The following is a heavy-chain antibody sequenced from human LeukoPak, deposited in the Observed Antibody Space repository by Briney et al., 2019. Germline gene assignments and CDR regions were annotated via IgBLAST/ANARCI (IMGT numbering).Heavy chain of an antibody. V-gene: IGHV3-15*01. CDR3: ANIFGGNSHRSDY. CDR2: IKTKTDGGTT. CDR1: GFTFSSAW. D-gene: IGHD4-23*01. J-gene: IGHJ4*02. Sequence: PGGSLRLSCAASGFTFSSAWMSWVHQAPGQGLEWLGRIKTKTDGGTTDYAAPVKGRFTISRDDSKDTLYLQMNSLKSDDTAVYYCANIFGGNSHRSDYWGQGTLVTVSS.